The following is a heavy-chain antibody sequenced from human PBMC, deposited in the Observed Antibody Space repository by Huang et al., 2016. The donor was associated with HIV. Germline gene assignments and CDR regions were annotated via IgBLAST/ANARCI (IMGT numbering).Heavy chain of an antibody. Sequence: QVQLVESGAELQKPGGSVRVSCKVSGYTVSELSLHWVRQAPEQGLEWRGGFVPEERETSYAKGCQGRVTMTEETSPETAYMELSSGRPEDTAVYYCATSTPDVGAGVLRSAFDIWGQGTMVTVSS. CDR2: FVPEERET. CDR3: ATSTPDVGAGVLRSAFDI. V-gene: IGHV1-24*01. D-gene: IGHD2-15*01. CDR1: GYTVSELS. J-gene: IGHJ3*02.